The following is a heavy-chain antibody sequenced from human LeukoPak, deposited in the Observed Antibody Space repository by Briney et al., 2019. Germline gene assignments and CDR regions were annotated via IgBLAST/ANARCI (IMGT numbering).Heavy chain of an antibody. CDR3: ASSGSYRFDY. D-gene: IGHD1-26*01. J-gene: IGHJ4*02. CDR1: GFTFSNFP. Sequence: PGGSLRLSCAASGFTFSNFPMTWVRQAPGKGLEWVSHITASGTAMFYADSVKGRFTISRDNAKNSLYLQMNSLRDEDTAVYYCASSGSYRFDYWGQGTLVTVSS. V-gene: IGHV3-48*02. CDR2: ITASGTAM.